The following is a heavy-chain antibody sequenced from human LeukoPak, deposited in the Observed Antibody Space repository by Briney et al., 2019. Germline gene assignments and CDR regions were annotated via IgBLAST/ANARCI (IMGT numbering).Heavy chain of an antibody. V-gene: IGHV3-11*01. CDR3: ARGPVLLWFGEPDDAFDI. Sequence: GGSLRLSCAASGFTFSDYYMSWIRQAPGKGLEWVSYISSSGSTIYYADSVKGRFTISRDNAKNSLYLQMNSLRAEDTAVYYCARGPVLLWFGEPDDAFDIWGQGTMVTVSS. D-gene: IGHD3-10*01. CDR2: ISSSGSTI. J-gene: IGHJ3*02. CDR1: GFTFSDYY.